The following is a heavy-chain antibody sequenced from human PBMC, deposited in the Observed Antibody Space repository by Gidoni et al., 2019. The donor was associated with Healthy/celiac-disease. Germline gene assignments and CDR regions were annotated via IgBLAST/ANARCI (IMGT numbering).Heavy chain of an antibody. J-gene: IGHJ4*02. V-gene: IGHV3-23*01. D-gene: IGHD2-21*01. Sequence: EVQLLESGGGLVQPGGSLRLSCAASGFTFSSYAMSWVRQAPGKGLEWVSAISGSGGSTYYADSVKGRFTISRDNAKNTLYLQMNSLRAEDTAVYYCAKEISSGGDTAPGPLFDYWGQGTLVTVSS. CDR1: GFTFSSYA. CDR2: ISGSGGST. CDR3: AKEISSGGDTAPGPLFDY.